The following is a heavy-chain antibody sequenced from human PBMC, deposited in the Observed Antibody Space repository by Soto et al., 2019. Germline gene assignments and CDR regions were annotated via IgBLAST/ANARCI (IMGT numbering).Heavy chain of an antibody. V-gene: IGHV3-33*01. D-gene: IGHD3-22*01. CDR2: IWYDGSNK. Sequence: GGSLRLSCAASGFTFSSYGMHWVRQAPGKGLEWVAVIWYDGSNKYYADSVKGRFTISRDNSKNTLYLQMNSLRAEDTAVYYCARPYDSSGYYYAAVDYWGQGTLVTVSS. CDR1: GFTFSSYG. J-gene: IGHJ4*02. CDR3: ARPYDSSGYYYAAVDY.